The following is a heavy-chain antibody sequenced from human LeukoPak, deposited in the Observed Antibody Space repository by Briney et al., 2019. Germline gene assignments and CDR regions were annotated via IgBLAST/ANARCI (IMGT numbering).Heavy chain of an antibody. CDR2: IKQDGSEK. CDR1: GFTLSSYW. V-gene: IGHV3-7*01. D-gene: IGHD6-6*01. CDR3: ARGRVAARQWGSYYYMDV. Sequence: PGGALRLSWAAAGFTLSSYWRSWVRQAPGKGLEWVANIKQDGSEKYYVDSVKGRFTISRDNAKNSRDLEMKSLMTGHTAVYYCARGRVAARQWGSYYYMDVWGKGTTVTVSS. J-gene: IGHJ6*03.